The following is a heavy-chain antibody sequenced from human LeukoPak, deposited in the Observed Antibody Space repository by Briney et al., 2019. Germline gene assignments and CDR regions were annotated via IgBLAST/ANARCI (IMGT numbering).Heavy chain of an antibody. Sequence: GESLQISCKGSGYSFTSYWIGWGRRMPGKGVEWMGIIYPGDSDTRYSPSFQGQVTISADKSISTSYLQWSSLKASDTAMYYCARRDFDAFDIWGQGTMVTVSS. CDR2: IYPGDSDT. V-gene: IGHV5-51*01. J-gene: IGHJ3*02. CDR3: ARRDFDAFDI. D-gene: IGHD3-3*01. CDR1: GYSFTSYW.